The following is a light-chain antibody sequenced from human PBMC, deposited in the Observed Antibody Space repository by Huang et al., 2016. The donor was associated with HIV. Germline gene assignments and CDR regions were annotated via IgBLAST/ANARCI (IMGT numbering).Light chain of an antibody. CDR1: QGIGNS. J-gene: IGKJ1*01. V-gene: IGKV1-NL1*01. CDR3: QQYHSLPWT. CDR2: AKS. Sequence: DIQMTQSPSSLSASVGDRVTITCRASQGIGNSLAWYQQKPEKAPRLLRYAKSTFDSGVPSRFSGSGTRTHYTLTINTLQPEDIASYYCQQYHSLPWTFGQGTKVEIK.